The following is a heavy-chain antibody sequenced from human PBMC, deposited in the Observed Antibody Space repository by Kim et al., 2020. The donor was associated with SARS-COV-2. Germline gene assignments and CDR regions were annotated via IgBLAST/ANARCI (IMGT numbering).Heavy chain of an antibody. D-gene: IGHD6-19*01. Sequence: YAYSVKGRFTISRDNAKNTLYLQMNSLRAEDTGVYYCARRQFTSGWYYFDYWGQGTLVTVSS. CDR3: ARRQFTSGWYYFDY. V-gene: IGHV3-74*01. J-gene: IGHJ4*02.